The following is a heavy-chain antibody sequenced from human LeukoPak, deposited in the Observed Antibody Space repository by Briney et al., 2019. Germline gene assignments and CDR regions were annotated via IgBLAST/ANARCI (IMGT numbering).Heavy chain of an antibody. CDR2: IIPIFGTA. J-gene: IGHJ4*02. Sequence: SVKVSCKASGGTFSSYAISWVRQAPGQGLEWMGGIIPIFGTANYAQKFQGRVTITADESTSTAYMELSSLRSEDTAVYYCARDGRGSGSYYNVMYDYWGQGTLVTVSS. V-gene: IGHV1-69*13. CDR1: GGTFSSYA. CDR3: ARDGRGSGSYYNVMYDY. D-gene: IGHD3-10*01.